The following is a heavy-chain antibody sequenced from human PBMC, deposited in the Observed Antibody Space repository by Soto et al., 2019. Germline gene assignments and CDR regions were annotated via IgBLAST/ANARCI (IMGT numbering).Heavy chain of an antibody. CDR1: VFTFSSYG. Sequence: QVQLVESGGGVVQPGRSLRLSCAGSVFTFSSYGMHWVRQAPGKGLEWVAVISYDGSNKYYADSVKGRFTISRDNSKNTLYLQMNSLRAEDTAVYYCARGIGNPDYYYYYYMDVWGKGTTVTVSS. J-gene: IGHJ6*03. V-gene: IGHV3-30*03. CDR2: ISYDGSNK. D-gene: IGHD1-1*01. CDR3: ARGIGNPDYYYYYYMDV.